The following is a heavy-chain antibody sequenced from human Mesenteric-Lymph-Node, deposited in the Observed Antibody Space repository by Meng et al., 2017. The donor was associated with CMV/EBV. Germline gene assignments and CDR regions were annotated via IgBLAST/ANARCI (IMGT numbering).Heavy chain of an antibody. CDR2: IYYSGST. Sequence: GSLRLSCTVSGGSISSYYWSWIRQPPGKGLEWIGYIYYSGSTNYNPSLKSRVSISIDTSKKQFSLKLSSVTAADTAVYYCAREVAARDYGTDVWGQGTTVTVSS. D-gene: IGHD6-6*01. CDR3: AREVAARDYGTDV. CDR1: GGSISSYY. J-gene: IGHJ6*02. V-gene: IGHV4-59*01.